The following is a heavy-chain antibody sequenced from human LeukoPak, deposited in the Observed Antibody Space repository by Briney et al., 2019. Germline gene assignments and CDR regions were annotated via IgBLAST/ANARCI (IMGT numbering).Heavy chain of an antibody. CDR2: ISGSGST. D-gene: IGHD4-17*01. V-gene: IGHV4-61*02. J-gene: IGHJ3*02. Sequence: SETLSLTCTVSDGSISRGSYYWSWIRQPAGKGPEWIGRISGSGSTNYNPSLKSRVTISVDTSKNQFSLKLSSVTAADTAVYYCARADYGDYEGAFDIWGQGTMVTVSS. CDR1: DGSISRGSYY. CDR3: ARADYGDYEGAFDI.